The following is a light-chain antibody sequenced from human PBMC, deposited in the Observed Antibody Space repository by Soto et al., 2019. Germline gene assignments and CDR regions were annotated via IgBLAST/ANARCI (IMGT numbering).Light chain of an antibody. Sequence: QSVLTQPRSVSGSRGQSVTISCTGTSSDVGDYKYVSWYQQLPGKAPKLIIYDFSKRPSGVPDRFSGSKSVNRASLTISGLQAEDEADYFCCSYANTYTYVLFGGGTKLTVL. CDR2: DFS. J-gene: IGLJ2*01. CDR1: SSDVGDYKY. CDR3: CSYANTYTYVL. V-gene: IGLV2-11*01.